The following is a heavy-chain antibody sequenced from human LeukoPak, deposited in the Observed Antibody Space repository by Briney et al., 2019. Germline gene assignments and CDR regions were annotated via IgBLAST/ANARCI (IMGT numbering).Heavy chain of an antibody. CDR3: ARGRGHDYGGDSENYYYMDV. D-gene: IGHD4-23*01. CDR2: INTNSGDI. Sequence: ASVKVSCKASGYTFRGYYMHWVRQAPGQGLEWMGWINTNSGDINHAQKFQGRVTMTRDTSITTAYLELSRLTYDDTAVYYCARGRGHDYGGDSENYYYMDVWGKGTMVTVSS. J-gene: IGHJ6*03. V-gene: IGHV1-2*02. CDR1: GYTFRGYY.